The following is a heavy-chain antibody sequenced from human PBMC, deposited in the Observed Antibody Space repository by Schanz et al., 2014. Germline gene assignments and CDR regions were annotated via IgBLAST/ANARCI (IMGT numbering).Heavy chain of an antibody. D-gene: IGHD3-16*01. Sequence: QGQLVQSGSEVRKPGASVRLSCEASGYTFTSYDINWVRQATGQGPEWMGWMNSKTGNTGYAQRFQGRVTMTRNTSITTAYLELSSLRSGDTAVYYCTKGRTFGRWGQGTLVTVSS. CDR3: TKGRTFGR. CDR2: MNSKTGNT. V-gene: IGHV1-8*01. J-gene: IGHJ4*02. CDR1: GYTFTSYD.